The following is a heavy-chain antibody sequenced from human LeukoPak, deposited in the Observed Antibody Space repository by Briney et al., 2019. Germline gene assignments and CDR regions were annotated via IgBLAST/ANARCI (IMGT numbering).Heavy chain of an antibody. J-gene: IGHJ5*02. V-gene: IGHV4-61*02. CDR3: ARDLDNWNYDWFDP. CDR2: IYTSGST. Sequence: SQTLSLTCTVPGGSISSGSYYWSWIRQPAGKGLGWIGRIYTSGSTNYNPSLKRRVTISVDTSKNQFSLKLSSVTAADTAVYYCARDLDNWNYDWFDPWGQGTLVTVSS. CDR1: GGSISSGSYY. D-gene: IGHD1-7*01.